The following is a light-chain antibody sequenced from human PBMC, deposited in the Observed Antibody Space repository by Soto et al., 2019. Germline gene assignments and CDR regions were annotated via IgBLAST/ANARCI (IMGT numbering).Light chain of an antibody. CDR1: NSNIGSNF. CDR3: EAWDDILFAA. V-gene: IGLV1-47*02. CDR2: SDD. J-gene: IGLJ3*02. Sequence: QSVLTQPPSASGTPGQTVTISCSGNNSNIGSNFVFWYQQFPGTAPKLLIHSDDQRPSGVPDRFSGSKSGTSASLAISGLRAEDEAEYHCEAWDDILFAAFGGGTKVTVL.